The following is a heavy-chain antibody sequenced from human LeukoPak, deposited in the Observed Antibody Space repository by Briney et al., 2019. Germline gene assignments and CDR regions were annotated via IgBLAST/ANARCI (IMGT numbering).Heavy chain of an antibody. V-gene: IGHV1-69*05. D-gene: IGHD1-26*01. CDR3: ARNRVGASGPRH. CDR2: IIPIFGTA. CDR1: GGTFSSYA. J-gene: IGHJ4*02. Sequence: GASVKVSCKASGGTFSSYAISWVRQAPGQGLECMGGIIPIFGTANYAQKFQGRVTITTDESTSTAYVELSSLRSEDTAVYYCARNRVGASGPRHWGQGTLVTVSS.